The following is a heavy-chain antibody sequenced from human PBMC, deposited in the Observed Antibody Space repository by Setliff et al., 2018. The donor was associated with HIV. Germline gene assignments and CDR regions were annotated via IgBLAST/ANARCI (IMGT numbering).Heavy chain of an antibody. J-gene: IGHJ4*02. Sequence: PSETLSLTCAVYGGSFSGYYWSWIRQTPGKGLDWIGEIDHSGTTYYNPSLKSRVTISVDTSKNQFSLKLSSVTAADTAVYYCARHDSGGYYSLDYWGQGTLVTVSS. CDR3: ARHDSGGYYSLDY. V-gene: IGHV4-34*01. CDR2: IDHSGTT. CDR1: GGSFSGYY. D-gene: IGHD3-22*01.